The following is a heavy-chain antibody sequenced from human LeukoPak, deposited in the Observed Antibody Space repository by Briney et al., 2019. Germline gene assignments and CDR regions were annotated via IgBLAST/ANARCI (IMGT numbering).Heavy chain of an antibody. V-gene: IGHV3-64*02. CDR1: GFLFSAYT. CDR2: ISKTGGDT. CDR3: ARLDQYSSAWPYLDY. J-gene: IGHJ4*02. D-gene: IGHD6-19*01. Sequence: GGSLRLSCEASGFLFSAYTMHWVRQAPGKGLEYVAAISKTGGDTYYADSLKDRFTISRDNSKNMLYLQMGSLRPEDMAVYYCARLDQYSSAWPYLDYWGQGTLVTVSS.